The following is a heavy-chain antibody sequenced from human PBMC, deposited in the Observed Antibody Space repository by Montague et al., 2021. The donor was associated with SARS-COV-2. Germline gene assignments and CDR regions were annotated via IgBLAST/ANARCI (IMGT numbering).Heavy chain of an antibody. Sequence: PALVKPTQTLTLTCTFSGFSLSSSGMSVTWIRQPPGKALEWLARIDWDNDKYYSTSLKTRLTISKDTSRNQVVLTVTNVDPTDTATYYCARIVTLFVPGDIPRMDYFGLDVWGQGTTVIVSS. V-gene: IGHV2-70*11. CDR1: GFSLSSSGMS. J-gene: IGHJ6*02. CDR2: IDWDNDK. D-gene: IGHD2-2*01. CDR3: ARIVTLFVPGDIPRMDYFGLDV.